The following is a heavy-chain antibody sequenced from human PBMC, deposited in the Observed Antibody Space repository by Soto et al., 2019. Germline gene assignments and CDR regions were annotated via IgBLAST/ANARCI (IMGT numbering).Heavy chain of an antibody. V-gene: IGHV4-31*03. CDR1: GGSINSGGYY. CDR2: IYNSGST. D-gene: IGHD3-10*01. CDR3: ARGITMVRGVIHTPYFDY. Sequence: PSETLSLTCTVSGGSINSGGYYWIWIRQHPGKGLEWIGYIYNSGSTYYNPSLKSRVTISVDTSKNQFSLKLSSVTAADTAVYCCARGITMVRGVIHTPYFDYWGQGTLVTVSS. J-gene: IGHJ4*02.